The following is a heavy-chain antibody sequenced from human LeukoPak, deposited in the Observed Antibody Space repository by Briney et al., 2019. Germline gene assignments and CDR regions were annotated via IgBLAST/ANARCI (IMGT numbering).Heavy chain of an antibody. CDR2: TYYKSKWSS. CDR3: SRSPDTALVN. V-gene: IGHV6-1*01. J-gene: IGHJ1*01. Sequence: SQTLSLTCAISGDSVSSNNAVWHWIRQSPSRGLECLGRTYYKSKWSSNYAVSVKSRITITPDTSKNRFSLQLNSVTPDDTAVYYCSRSPDTALVNWGQGTLVTVSS. CDR1: GDSVSSNNAV. D-gene: IGHD5-18*01.